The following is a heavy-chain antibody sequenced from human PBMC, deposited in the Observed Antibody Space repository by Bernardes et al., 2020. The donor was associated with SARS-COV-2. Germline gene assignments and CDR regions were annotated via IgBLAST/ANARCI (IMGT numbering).Heavy chain of an antibody. Sequence: SVPTLVKPTQTLTLTCTFSGFSLSTDGVGVGWIRQPPGKALEWLAVIYWDDDKRYSPYLKSRLTITKDTSKNQVVLTMTNMDPVDTGTYYCAHTWGVGLLWWKFGMDVWGQGTTVTVSS. CDR3: AHTWGVGLLWWKFGMDV. CDR2: IYWDDDK. CDR1: GFSLSTDGVG. D-gene: IGHD3-10*01. V-gene: IGHV2-5*02. J-gene: IGHJ6*02.